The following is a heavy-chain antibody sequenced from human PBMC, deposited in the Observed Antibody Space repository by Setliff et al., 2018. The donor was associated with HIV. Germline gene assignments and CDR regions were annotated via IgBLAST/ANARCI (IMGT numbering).Heavy chain of an antibody. CDR2: IWYDGSNK. J-gene: IGHJ4*02. CDR1: GFTFSSYG. CDR3: AKDGGAAAVGNYFDY. Sequence: QPGGSLRLSCAASGFTFSSYGMHWVRQAPGKGLEWVAVIWYDGSNKYYADSVKGRFTISRDNSKNTLYLQMNSLRAEDTAVYYCAKDGGAAAVGNYFDYWGQGTLVTVSS. D-gene: IGHD6-13*01. V-gene: IGHV3-33*06.